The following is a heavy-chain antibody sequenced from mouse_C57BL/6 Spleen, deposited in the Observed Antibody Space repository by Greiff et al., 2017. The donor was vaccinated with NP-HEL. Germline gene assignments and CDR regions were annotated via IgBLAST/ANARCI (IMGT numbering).Heavy chain of an antibody. CDR2: INPYNGGT. V-gene: IGHV1-19*01. Sequence: EVQLQQSGPVLVKPGASVKMSCKASGYTFTDYYMNWVKQSHGKSLEWIGVINPYNGGTSYSQKFKGKATLTVDKSSSTAYMELNSLTSEDSAVYYCARQGAYYSNRGYAMDYWGQGTSVTVSS. J-gene: IGHJ4*01. D-gene: IGHD2-5*01. CDR3: ARQGAYYSNRGYAMDY. CDR1: GYTFTDYY.